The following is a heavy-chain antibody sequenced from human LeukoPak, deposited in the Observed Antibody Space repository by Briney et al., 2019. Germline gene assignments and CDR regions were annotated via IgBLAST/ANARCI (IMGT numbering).Heavy chain of an antibody. CDR3: ASRNVVTAIWSDY. J-gene: IGHJ4*02. CDR1: GGTFSSYA. D-gene: IGHD2-21*02. Sequence: SVKVSCKASGGTFSSYAISWVRQAPGQGLEWMGRIIPILGIANYAQKFQGRVTITADKSTSTAYTELSSLRSEDTAVYYCASRNVVTAIWSDYWGQGTLVTVSS. V-gene: IGHV1-69*04. CDR2: IIPILGIA.